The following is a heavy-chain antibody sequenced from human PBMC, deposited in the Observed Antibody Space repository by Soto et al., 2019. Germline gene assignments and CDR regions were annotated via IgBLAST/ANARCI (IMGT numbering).Heavy chain of an antibody. CDR3: AKDPAEAGRDP. CDR1: EFTFISYA. CDR2: ISGSGGST. V-gene: IGHV3-23*01. D-gene: IGHD6-13*01. J-gene: IGHJ5*02. Sequence: LRLSCSASEFTFISYAMSWVRQAPGKGLEWVSAISGSGGSTYYADSVKGRFTISRDNSKNTLYLQMNSLRAEDTAVYYCAKDPAEAGRDPWGQGNLVTVSS.